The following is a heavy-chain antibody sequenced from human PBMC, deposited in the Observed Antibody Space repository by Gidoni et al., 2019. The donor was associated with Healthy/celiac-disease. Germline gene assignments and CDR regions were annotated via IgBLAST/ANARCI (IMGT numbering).Heavy chain of an antibody. V-gene: IGHV3-30*18. CDR1: GFTFSSYG. J-gene: IGHJ4*02. CDR3: AKDSYDSSGYYFLDFDY. Sequence: LSCAASGFTFSSYGMHWVRQAPGKGLEWVAVISYDGSNKYYADSVKGRFTISRDNSKNTLYLQMNSLRAEDTAVYYCAKDSYDSSGYYFLDFDYWGQGTLVTVSS. CDR2: ISYDGSNK. D-gene: IGHD3-22*01.